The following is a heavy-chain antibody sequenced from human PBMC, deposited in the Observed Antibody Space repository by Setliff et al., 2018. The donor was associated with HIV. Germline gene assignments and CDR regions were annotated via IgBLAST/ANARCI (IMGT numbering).Heavy chain of an antibody. CDR2: IYTSGST. CDR3: ARGHYSGGSCNGFDI. D-gene: IGHD2-15*01. J-gene: IGHJ3*02. V-gene: IGHV4-4*09. CDR1: GGSISSYY. Sequence: SETLSLTCTVSGGSISSYYWSWIRQPPGKGLEWIGYIYTSGSTNFNPPLQSRVTISVDTSKNQFSLKLSSVTAADTAMYYCARGHYSGGSCNGFDIWGQGTMVTVSS.